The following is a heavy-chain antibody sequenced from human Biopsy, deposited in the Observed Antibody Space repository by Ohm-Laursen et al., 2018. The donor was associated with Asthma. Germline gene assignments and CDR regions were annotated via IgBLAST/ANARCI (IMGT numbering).Heavy chain of an antibody. CDR1: GFTFSSYG. CDR2: MSYDRSIK. Sequence: SLRLSCTASGFTFSSYGMDWVRQAPGKGLEWVALMSYDRSIKDYADSVKGRFTISRDNSKNTLYLQMNSLRTEDTAVYYCAKRRGYSGHDNDYWGQGTLVIVSS. J-gene: IGHJ4*02. CDR3: AKRRGYSGHDNDY. D-gene: IGHD5-12*01. V-gene: IGHV3-30*18.